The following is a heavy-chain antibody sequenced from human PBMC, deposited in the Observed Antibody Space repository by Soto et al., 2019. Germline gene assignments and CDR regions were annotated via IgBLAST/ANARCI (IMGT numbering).Heavy chain of an antibody. CDR3: ARAHDILTGYYDYYYYYGMDV. CDR1: GYTFTGYY. J-gene: IGHJ6*02. CDR2: INPNSGGT. V-gene: IGHV1-2*04. Sequence: ASVKVSCKASGYTFTGYYMHWVRQAPGQGPEWMGWINPNSGGTNYAQKFQGWVTMTRDTSISTAYMELSRLRSDDTAVYYCARAHDILTGYYDYYYYYGMDVWGQGTTVTVSS. D-gene: IGHD3-9*01.